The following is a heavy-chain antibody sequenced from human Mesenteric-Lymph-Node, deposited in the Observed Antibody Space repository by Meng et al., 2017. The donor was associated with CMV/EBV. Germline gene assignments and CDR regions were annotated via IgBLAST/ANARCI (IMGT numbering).Heavy chain of an antibody. J-gene: IGHJ4*02. Sequence: GESLKISCTASGFPFSNYWMSWVRQAPGKGMEWVANIKEDGSEKYYVDSVKGLFTISRDNAKNSLFLQMNSLRAEDSAVYFCARDTAAVPAGDYWGQGTLVTVSS. CDR2: IKEDGSEK. CDR1: GFPFSNYW. CDR3: ARDTAAVPAGDY. D-gene: IGHD6-13*01. V-gene: IGHV3-7*01.